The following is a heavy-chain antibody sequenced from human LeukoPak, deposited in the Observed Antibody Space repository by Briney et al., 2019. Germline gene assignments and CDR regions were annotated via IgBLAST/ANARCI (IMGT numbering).Heavy chain of an antibody. J-gene: IGHJ5*02. Sequence: PSETLSLTCTVSGGSISSGDYYWSWIRQPPGKGLEWIGEINHSGSTNYNPSLKSRVTISVDTSKNQFSLKLSSVTAADTAVYYCARGQRLARRLHSIWFDPWGQGTLVTVSS. V-gene: IGHV4-39*07. CDR3: ARGQRLARRLHSIWFDP. CDR1: GGSISSGDYY. CDR2: INHSGST. D-gene: IGHD4-17*01.